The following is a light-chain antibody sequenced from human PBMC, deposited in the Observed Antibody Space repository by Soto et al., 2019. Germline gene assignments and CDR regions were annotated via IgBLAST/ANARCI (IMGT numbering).Light chain of an antibody. CDR1: SSNIGAGYD. CDR3: QSYDSSLSGPYV. J-gene: IGLJ1*01. Sequence: QSVLTQPPSVSGAPGQRVTISCTGSSSNIGAGYDVHWYQQLPGTAPKLLIYGNSNRPSGVPDRFSGSKSGTSASLAITGLQAEDEAYYYCQSYDSSLSGPYVFGPGTKVTVL. CDR2: GNS. V-gene: IGLV1-40*01.